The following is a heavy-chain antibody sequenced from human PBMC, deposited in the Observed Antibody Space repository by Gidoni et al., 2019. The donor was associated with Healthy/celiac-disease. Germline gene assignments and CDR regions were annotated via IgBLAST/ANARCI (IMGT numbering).Heavy chain of an antibody. CDR1: GGSFGGYY. V-gene: IGHV4-34*01. CDR2: INHSGST. CDR3: ARGDYGGNSVGLTYFDY. Sequence: QVQLQQWGAGLLKPSETLSLTCAVYGGSFGGYYWSWIRQPPGKGLEWIGEINHSGSTNYNPSLKSRVTISVDTSKNQFSLKLSSVTAADTAVYYCARGDYGGNSVGLTYFDYWGQGTLVTVSS. D-gene: IGHD4-17*01. J-gene: IGHJ4*02.